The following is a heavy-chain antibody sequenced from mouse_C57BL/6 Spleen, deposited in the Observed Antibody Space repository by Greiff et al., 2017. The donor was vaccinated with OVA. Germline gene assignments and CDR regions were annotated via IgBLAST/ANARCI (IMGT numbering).Heavy chain of an antibody. Sequence: QVQLQQSGPELVKPGASVKISCKASGYAFSSSWMNWVKQRPGKGLEWIGRIYPGDGDTNYNGKFKGKATLTADKSSSTAYMQLSSLTSEDSAVYFCARYRDYGSSHDYWGQGTTLTVSS. CDR3: ARYRDYGSSHDY. V-gene: IGHV1-82*01. CDR1: GYAFSSSW. CDR2: IYPGDGDT. J-gene: IGHJ2*01. D-gene: IGHD1-1*01.